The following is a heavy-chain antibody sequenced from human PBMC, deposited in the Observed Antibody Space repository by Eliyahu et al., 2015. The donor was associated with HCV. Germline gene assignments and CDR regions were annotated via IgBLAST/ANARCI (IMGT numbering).Heavy chain of an antibody. CDR1: GYTFTSYT. J-gene: IGHJ5*02. D-gene: IGHD6-19*01. CDR2: XNPANGHA. V-gene: IGHV1-3*01. Sequence: QVQLVQSGAEVKKPGASVKVSCKTSGYTFTSYTIHWVRQAPGQSLEWMGRXNPANGHAMYSXKFQGRVTMTYDTSANAAYMELSSLGFEDTAIFYCARGSGAWSDWLDPWGQGTLVTVSS. CDR3: ARGSGAWSDWLDP.